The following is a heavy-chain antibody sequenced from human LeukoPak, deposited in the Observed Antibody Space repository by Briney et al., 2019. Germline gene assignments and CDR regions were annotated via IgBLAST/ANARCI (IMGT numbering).Heavy chain of an antibody. J-gene: IGHJ4*02. D-gene: IGHD1-26*01. Sequence: GGSLRLSCSASGFTFSSFAMFWVRQAPGKGLEWVSSITSSSDSKYYADSIKGRLTISRDNARNSLHLQMNSLRAEDTAVYYCAREIMGGTFDYWGQGALVTVSS. CDR2: ITSSSDSK. CDR3: AREIMGGTFDY. V-gene: IGHV3-21*01. CDR1: GFTFSSFA.